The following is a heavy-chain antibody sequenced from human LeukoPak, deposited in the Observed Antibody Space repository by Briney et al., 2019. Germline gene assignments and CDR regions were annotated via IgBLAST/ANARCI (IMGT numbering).Heavy chain of an antibody. V-gene: IGHV4-34*01. CDR3: ARGVRRMTRAFDI. Sequence: SETLSLTCAVYGGSFSGYYWSWIRQPPGKRLEWIGEINHSGSTNYNPSLKSRVTISVDTSKTQFSLKLSSVTAADTAVYYCARGVRRMTRAFDIWGQGTMVTVSS. CDR2: INHSGST. D-gene: IGHD2-8*01. CDR1: GGSFSGYY. J-gene: IGHJ3*02.